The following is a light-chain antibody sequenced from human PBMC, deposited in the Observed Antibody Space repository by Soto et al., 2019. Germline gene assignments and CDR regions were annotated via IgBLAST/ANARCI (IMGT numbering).Light chain of an antibody. CDR1: QSVSSSY. V-gene: IGKV3-20*01. CDR3: QQYGSSPIT. Sequence: EIVLTQSPGTLSLSPGERATLSCRASQSVSSSYLAWYQQKPGQAPRLLIYGASSRATGIPDRFSGSGSGTDFTLTISRLEPEDLAVNCCQQYGSSPITFGQGTRLEIK. CDR2: GAS. J-gene: IGKJ5*01.